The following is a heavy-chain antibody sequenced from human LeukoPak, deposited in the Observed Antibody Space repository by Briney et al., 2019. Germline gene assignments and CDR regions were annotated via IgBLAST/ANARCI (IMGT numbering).Heavy chain of an antibody. V-gene: IGHV4-39*01. CDR1: GSSISSSSYY. CDR3: ASRPITYYYGSGSYHRHLNKNWFDP. J-gene: IGHJ5*02. D-gene: IGHD3-10*01. Sequence: SETLSLTCTVSGSSISSSSYYWGWIRQPPGKGLEWIGKIYDNGGTYYNPSLKSRVTISVDTSKNQFSLKLSSVTTADTAVYYCASRPITYYYGSGSYHRHLNKNWFDPWGQGTLVTVSS. CDR2: IYDNGGT.